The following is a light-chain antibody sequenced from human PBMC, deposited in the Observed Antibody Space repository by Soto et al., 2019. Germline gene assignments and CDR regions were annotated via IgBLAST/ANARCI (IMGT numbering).Light chain of an antibody. CDR3: QQLNIDSYPIT. V-gene: IGKV1-9*01. CDR2: ASS. CDR1: QGISSY. J-gene: IGKJ5*01. Sequence: DIQLTQSPSFLSASVGDRVTITCRASQGISSYLAWYQQTPGKAPKLLIYASSILQSGVPSRFSGSGSGTEFTPTIDSLQPEDFATYYCQQLNIDSYPITFGQGTRLEIK.